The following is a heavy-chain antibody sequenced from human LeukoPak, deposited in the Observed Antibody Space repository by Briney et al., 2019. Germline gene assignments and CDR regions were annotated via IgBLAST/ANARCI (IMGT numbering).Heavy chain of an antibody. CDR3: ARERPDYYYDSSGYYMD. V-gene: IGHV3-53*01. CDR1: GFTVSSNY. D-gene: IGHD3-22*01. J-gene: IGHJ4*02. Sequence: GGSLRLSCAASGFTVSSNYMSWVRQAQGKGLEWVSVIYSGGSTYYADSVKGRFTISRDNSKNTLYLQMNSLRAEDTAVYYCARERPDYYYDSSGYYMDWGQGTLVTVSS. CDR2: IYSGGST.